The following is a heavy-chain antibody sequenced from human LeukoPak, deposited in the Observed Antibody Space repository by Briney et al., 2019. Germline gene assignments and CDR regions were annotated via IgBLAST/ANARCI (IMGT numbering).Heavy chain of an antibody. J-gene: IGHJ4*02. Sequence: GKSLKISCKGSGYSFTSYWIGWLRQMPGKGLEWMGIIYPGDSNIRYSPSFQGQVTISADKSISTAYLQWSSLKASDTAMYYCARPRGYSYGTYFDYWGQGTLVTVSS. CDR1: GYSFTSYW. CDR2: IYPGDSNI. D-gene: IGHD5-18*01. CDR3: ARPRGYSYGTYFDY. V-gene: IGHV5-51*01.